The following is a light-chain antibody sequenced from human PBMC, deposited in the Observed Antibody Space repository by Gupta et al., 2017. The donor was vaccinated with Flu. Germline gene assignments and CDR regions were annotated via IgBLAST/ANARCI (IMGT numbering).Light chain of an antibody. J-gene: IGKJ2*01. V-gene: IGKV3-20*01. CDR1: QSISSSY. CDR3: QQEGYSPYT. CDR2: GAS. Sequence: EIVLTQSPGTLSLSPGERATLSCRASQSISSSYLAWYQQKAGQAPRLLISGASSRATGIPDRFSGSGSGTDFTLTISRLEPEDFAVYYCQQEGYSPYTFGQGTKVEIK.